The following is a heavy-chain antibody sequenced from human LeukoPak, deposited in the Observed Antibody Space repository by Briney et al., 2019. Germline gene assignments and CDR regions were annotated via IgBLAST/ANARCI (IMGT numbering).Heavy chain of an antibody. CDR1: GGSISSSSYY. CDR2: IYYSGST. V-gene: IGHV4-39*01. CDR3: ARHVSDYYDSSGYYYHNWFDP. D-gene: IGHD3-22*01. J-gene: IGHJ5*02. Sequence: PSETLSLTCTVSGGSISSSSYYWGWIRQPPGKGLEWIGTIYYSGSTYYNPSLKSRVTISVDTSKNQFSLKLSSVTAADTAVYYCARHVSDYYDSSGYYYHNWFDPWGQGTLVTVSS.